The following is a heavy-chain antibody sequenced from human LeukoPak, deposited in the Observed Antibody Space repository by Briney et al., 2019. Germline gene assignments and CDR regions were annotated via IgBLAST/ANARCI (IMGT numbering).Heavy chain of an antibody. CDR1: GFTFSSYA. D-gene: IGHD3-22*01. CDR2: ISGSGGST. V-gene: IGHV3-23*01. Sequence: GGSLRLSCAASGFTFSSYAMSWVRQAPGKGLEWVSAISGSGGSTYYADSVKGRFTISRDNSKNTLYLQMNSLRAEDTAVYYCAKDGYDSSGYYYYFDHWGQGTLVTVSS. J-gene: IGHJ4*02. CDR3: AKDGYDSSGYYYYFDH.